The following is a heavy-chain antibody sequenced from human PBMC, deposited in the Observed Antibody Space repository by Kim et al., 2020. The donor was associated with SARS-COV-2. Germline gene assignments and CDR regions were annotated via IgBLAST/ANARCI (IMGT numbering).Heavy chain of an antibody. V-gene: IGHV3-11*01. Sequence: GGSLRLSCAASGFTFSDYYMSWIRQAPGKGLEWVSYISSSGSTIYYADSVKGRFTISRDNAKNSLYLQMNSLRAEDTAVYYCARDLQGDSNCSGGSCYSGLAGGRGLVYWGQGTLVTVSS. CDR1: GFTFSDYY. CDR3: ARDLQGDSNCSGGSCYSGLAGGRGLVY. CDR2: ISSSGSTI. D-gene: IGHD2-15*01. J-gene: IGHJ4*02.